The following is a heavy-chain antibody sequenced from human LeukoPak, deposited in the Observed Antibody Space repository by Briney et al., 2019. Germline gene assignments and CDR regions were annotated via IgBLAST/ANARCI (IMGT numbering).Heavy chain of an antibody. CDR2: MNPNSGNT. Sequence: GASVKVSCKASGYTFTGYYMHWVRQAPGQGLEWMGWMNPNSGNTGYAQKFQGRVTITRNTSISTAYMELSSLRSEDTAVYYCARVGQYYDFWSGYYGDYYYMDVWGKGTTVTVSS. CDR1: GYTFTGYY. J-gene: IGHJ6*03. V-gene: IGHV1-8*03. D-gene: IGHD3-3*01. CDR3: ARVGQYYDFWSGYYGDYYYMDV.